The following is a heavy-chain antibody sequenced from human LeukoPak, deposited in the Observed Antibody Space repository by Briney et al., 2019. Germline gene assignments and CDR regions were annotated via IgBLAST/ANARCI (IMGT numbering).Heavy chain of an antibody. D-gene: IGHD3-9*01. CDR1: RYTFTGYY. Sequence: ASVKVSCTASRYTFTGYYMHWVRQAPGQGLEWMGWINPNSGGTNYAQKFQGRVTMTRDTSISTAYMELSRLRSDDTAVYYCARDGVLRYFDWLLKNYYYMDVWGKGTTVTVSS. J-gene: IGHJ6*03. V-gene: IGHV1-2*02. CDR3: ARDGVLRYFDWLLKNYYYMDV. CDR2: INPNSGGT.